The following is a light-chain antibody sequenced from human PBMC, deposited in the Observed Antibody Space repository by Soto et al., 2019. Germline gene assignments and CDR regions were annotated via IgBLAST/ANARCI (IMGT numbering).Light chain of an antibody. CDR1: SSDFNNYYR. Sequence: QSVLTQPPSVSGSPGQTVTISCTGTSSDFNNYYRVSWHQRPPATGPKLIIFEVNHRPSGVPDRFSGSTSGTTASLTISGLQGEDEGEYCCSLYTTVSTYVFGTGTKVTVL. J-gene: IGLJ1*01. CDR3: SLYTTVSTYV. CDR2: EVN. V-gene: IGLV2-18*01.